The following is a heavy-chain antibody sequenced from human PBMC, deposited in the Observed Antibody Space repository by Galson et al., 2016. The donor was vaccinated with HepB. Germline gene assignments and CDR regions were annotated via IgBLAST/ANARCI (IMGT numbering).Heavy chain of an antibody. V-gene: IGHV1-18*01. D-gene: IGHD2/OR15-2a*01. CDR2: ISTYSGNT. CDR3: ARDVQYRFDS. J-gene: IGHJ4*02. Sequence: VKVSCKASGYTFTTSGISWVRQAPGRGLEWMGWISTYSGNTKYAQKFQGGLTLTTDSSTTTAYMELRSLRFDDTALYYCARDVQYRFDSWGQGTLVTVSS. CDR1: GYTFTTSG.